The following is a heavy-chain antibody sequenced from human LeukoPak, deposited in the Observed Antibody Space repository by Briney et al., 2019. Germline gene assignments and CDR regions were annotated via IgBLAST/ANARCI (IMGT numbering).Heavy chain of an antibody. CDR1: GFTFSNYG. CDR3: AKDARWSFDY. J-gene: IGHJ4*02. Sequence: PGGSLRLSCAASGFTFSNYGMHWVRQAPGKGLEWVAFIRNDGSNKYYADSVKGRFTISRDNSKNTVYPQMNSLRAEDTALYYCAKDARWSFDYWGQGTLVTVSS. V-gene: IGHV3-30*02. CDR2: IRNDGSNK. D-gene: IGHD4-23*01.